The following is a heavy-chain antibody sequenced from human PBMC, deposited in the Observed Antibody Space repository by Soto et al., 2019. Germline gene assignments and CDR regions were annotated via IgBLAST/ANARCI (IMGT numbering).Heavy chain of an antibody. V-gene: IGHV1-46*01. CDR3: ARGSDRFSSSWYNWFDP. Sequence: QVQLVQSGAEVKKPGASVKVSCKASGYTFTSYYMHWVRQAPGQGLEWMGIINPSGGSTSYAQKFQGRVTMTRDTSTSTVYMELSSLRSEDTAVYYCARGSDRFSSSWYNWFDPWGQGTLVTVSS. CDR2: INPSGGST. CDR1: GYTFTSYY. D-gene: IGHD6-13*01. J-gene: IGHJ5*02.